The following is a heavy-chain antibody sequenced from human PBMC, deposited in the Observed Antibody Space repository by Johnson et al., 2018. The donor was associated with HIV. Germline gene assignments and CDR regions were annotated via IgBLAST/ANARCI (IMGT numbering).Heavy chain of an antibody. Sequence: QGQLVESGGGVVQPGRSLRLSCAASGFTFSNYGMHWVRQAPGKGLECVAFISYDGSYKHYADSVKGRFTISRDNSKNTLYLQMNSLRAEDTAVYYCAKKGGGYSSSHDAFDIWGQGTMVTVSS. CDR2: ISYDGSYK. CDR1: GFTFSNYG. D-gene: IGHD6-13*01. J-gene: IGHJ3*02. CDR3: AKKGGGYSSSHDAFDI. V-gene: IGHV3-30*18.